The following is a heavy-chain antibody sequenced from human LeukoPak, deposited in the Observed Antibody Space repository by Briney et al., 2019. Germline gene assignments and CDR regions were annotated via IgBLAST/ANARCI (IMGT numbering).Heavy chain of an antibody. J-gene: IGHJ4*02. D-gene: IGHD6-19*01. V-gene: IGHV4-59*01. CDR3: ARHSSGWYIDY. CDR1: GDSISRYY. CDR2: IYYSGST. Sequence: SETLSLTCTVSGDSISRYYWSWIRQTPGKGLEWIGNIYYSGSTNYNPSLKSRVTISLDTSKKQFSLKLSSVTAADTAVYYCARHSSGWYIDYWDQGILVTVSS.